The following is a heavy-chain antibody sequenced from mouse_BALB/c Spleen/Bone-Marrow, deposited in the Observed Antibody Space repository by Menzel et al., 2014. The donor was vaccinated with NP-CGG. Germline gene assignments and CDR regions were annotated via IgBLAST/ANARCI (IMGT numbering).Heavy chain of an antibody. Sequence: QHQESGPELEKPGASVKISCKASGYSFTGYNMNWVKQTNGKSLEWIGNIDPYNGDTRYSQKFKGKATLTVDKSSSTSYMQLKSLTSEDSAVYYCARGGYDVGTFAYLGQGTLVTVSA. V-gene: IGHV1S135*01. J-gene: IGHJ3*01. D-gene: IGHD2-14*01. CDR2: IDPYNGDT. CDR1: GYSFTGYN. CDR3: ARGGYDVGTFAY.